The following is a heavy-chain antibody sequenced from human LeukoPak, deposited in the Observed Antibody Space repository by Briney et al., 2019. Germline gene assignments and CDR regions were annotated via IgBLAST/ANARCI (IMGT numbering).Heavy chain of an antibody. V-gene: IGHV4-34*01. J-gene: IGHJ4*02. D-gene: IGHD2-15*01. Sequence: SETLSLTCAVYGGSFSGYYWSWIRQPPGKGLEWIGEINHSGSTNYNPSLKSRVTISVDTSKNQFSLKLSSVTAADTAVYYCANGGLGYCSGGSCYNLDYWGQGTLVTVSS. CDR2: INHSGST. CDR3: ANGGLGYCSGGSCYNLDY. CDR1: GGSFSGYY.